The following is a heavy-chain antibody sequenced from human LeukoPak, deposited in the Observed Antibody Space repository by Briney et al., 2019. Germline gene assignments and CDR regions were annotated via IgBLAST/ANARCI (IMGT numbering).Heavy chain of an antibody. CDR2: ISYDGSNK. Sequence: PGRSLRLSCAASGFTFSSYAMHWVRQAPGKGLEWVAVISYDGSNKYYADSVKGRFTISRDNSKNTLYLQMNSLRAEDTAVYYCAKDSGYDYYYYYGMDVWGQGTTVTVSS. D-gene: IGHD5-12*01. CDR3: AKDSGYDYYYYYGMDV. J-gene: IGHJ6*02. CDR1: GFTFSSYA. V-gene: IGHV3-30-3*01.